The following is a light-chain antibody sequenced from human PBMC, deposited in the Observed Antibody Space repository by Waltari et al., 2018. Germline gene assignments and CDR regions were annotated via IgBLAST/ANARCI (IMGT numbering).Light chain of an antibody. Sequence: EMVMTRTPLPRPIPPGGRASIPAGSGQSLLHSNGNTYLHWYLQKPGQSPQLLIYGGSNRASGVPDRFSGSGSGTDFTLKISKVEAEDVGVYYCVQAIAFPWTFGQGTKVEIK. CDR1: QSLLHSNGNTY. CDR2: GGS. V-gene: IGKV2-40*01. CDR3: VQAIAFPWT. J-gene: IGKJ1*01.